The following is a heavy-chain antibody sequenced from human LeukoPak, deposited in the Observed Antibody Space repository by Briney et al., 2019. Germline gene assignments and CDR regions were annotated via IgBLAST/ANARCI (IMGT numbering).Heavy chain of an antibody. V-gene: IGHV1-46*01. CDR2: INPSGGST. CDR1: GYTFTSYN. D-gene: IGHD3-22*01. J-gene: IGHJ4*02. CDR3: AKDLYHRYYHNSGHAFDY. Sequence: ASVKVSCKASGYTFTSYNMHWVRQAPGQGLEWMGLINPSGGSTNYAQKFQGRVTMTRDTSTSTVYMELSSLRSEDTAVYYCAKDLYHRYYHNSGHAFDYWGQGTLVTVSS.